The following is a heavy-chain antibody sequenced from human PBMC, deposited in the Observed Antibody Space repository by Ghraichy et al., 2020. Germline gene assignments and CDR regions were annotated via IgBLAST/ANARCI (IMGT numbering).Heavy chain of an antibody. D-gene: IGHD3-22*01. CDR3: ARTPYYYDSSGYYYGYYYYYGMDV. V-gene: IGHV2-26*02. CDR1: GFSLSNARMG. CDR2: IFSNDEK. J-gene: IGHJ6*02. Sequence: SGPTLVKPTETLTLTCTVSGFSLSNARMGVSWIRQPPGKALEWLAHIFSNDEKSYSTSLKSRLTISKDTSKSQVVLTMTNMDPVDTATYYCARTPYYYDSSGYYYGYYYYYGMDVWGQGTTVTVSS.